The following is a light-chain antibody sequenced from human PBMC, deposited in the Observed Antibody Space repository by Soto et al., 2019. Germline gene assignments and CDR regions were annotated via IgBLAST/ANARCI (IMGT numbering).Light chain of an antibody. V-gene: IGLV2-23*02. CDR1: SSDVGSYNL. CDR3: CSYAASSPLV. CDR2: EVS. J-gene: IGLJ2*01. Sequence: QSVLTQPASVSGSPGQSITISCTGTSSDVGSYNLVSWYQHHPGKAPKLMIYEVSKRPSGVSNRFSGSKSDNTASLTISGLQAEDEADYYCCSYAASSPLVFGGGTKVTVL.